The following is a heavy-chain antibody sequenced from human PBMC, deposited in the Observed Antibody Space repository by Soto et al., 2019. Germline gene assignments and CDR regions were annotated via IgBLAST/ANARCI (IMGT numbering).Heavy chain of an antibody. D-gene: IGHD6-6*01. CDR2: TYYRSKWYN. J-gene: IGHJ5*02. V-gene: IGHV6-1*01. Sequence: SQTLSLTCAISWDSVSTNNAAWNWIRQSPSRGLEWLGSTYYRSKWYNDYAVSVKTRITINPDTSKNQFSLQLNSVTPEDTAVYYCASASIAARRGYWFDPWGQVTLVTVSS. CDR3: ASASIAARRGYWFDP. CDR1: WDSVSTNNAA.